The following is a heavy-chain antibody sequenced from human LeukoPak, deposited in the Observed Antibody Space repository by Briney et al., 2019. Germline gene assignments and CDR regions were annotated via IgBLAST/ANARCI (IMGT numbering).Heavy chain of an antibody. CDR3: AREGRRVGYSSSWDN. CDR1: GYTFTGCC. J-gene: IGHJ4*02. D-gene: IGHD6-13*01. V-gene: IGHV1-2*02. Sequence: ASVKVSCKASGYTFTGCCLHWVRQAPGQGLEWMGWINPNSGDTNYAQTFQGRVTMTRDTSISTAYMELNRVTYDDTAEYFCAREGRRVGYSSSWDNWGQGTLVTVSS. CDR2: INPNSGDT.